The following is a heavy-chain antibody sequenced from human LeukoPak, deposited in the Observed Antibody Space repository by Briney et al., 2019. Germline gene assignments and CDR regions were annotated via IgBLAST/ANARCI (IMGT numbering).Heavy chain of an antibody. D-gene: IGHD1-14*01. CDR3: ARPGNRFVILDAFDI. CDR2: INPSGGST. V-gene: IGHV1-46*01. J-gene: IGHJ3*02. CDR1: GYTFTSYY. Sequence: ASVKVSCKASGYTFTSYYMHWVRQAPGQGLEWMGIINPSGGSTSYAQKFQGRVTMTRDTSTSTVYMELSSLRSEDTAVYYCARPGNRFVILDAFDIWDQGTMVTVSS.